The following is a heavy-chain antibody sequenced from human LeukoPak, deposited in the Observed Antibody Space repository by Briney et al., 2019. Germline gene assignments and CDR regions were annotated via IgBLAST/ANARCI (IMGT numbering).Heavy chain of an antibody. J-gene: IGHJ6*03. D-gene: IGHD3-10*01. Sequence: SETLSLTCTVSGDSISNFYWSWIRQPPGRGLEWIGYIYYSGSTNYNPSLKSRVTMSVDTSKNQFSLKLSSVTAADTAVYYCARDGSGSRYYYYYYMDVWGKGTTVTISS. V-gene: IGHV4-59*12. CDR3: ARDGSGSRYYYYYYMDV. CDR1: GDSISNFY. CDR2: IYYSGST.